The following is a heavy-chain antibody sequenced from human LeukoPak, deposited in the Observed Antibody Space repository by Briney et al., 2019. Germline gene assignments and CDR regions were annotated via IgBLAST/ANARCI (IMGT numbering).Heavy chain of an antibody. V-gene: IGHV3-66*01. CDR2: IYSDGTA. J-gene: IGHJ4*02. Sequence: GGSLRLSCVGSGFTVSSNYMTWVRQAPGKGLEWVSVIYSDGTANYADSVKGRFTISRDNTKNTLYLLMNSLRAEDTAVYFCARASQWPAFDNWGQGTLVTVSS. CDR1: GFTVSSNY. D-gene: IGHD6-19*01. CDR3: ARASQWPAFDN.